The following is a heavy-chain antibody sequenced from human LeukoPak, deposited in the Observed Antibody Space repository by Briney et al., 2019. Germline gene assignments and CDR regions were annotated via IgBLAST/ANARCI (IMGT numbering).Heavy chain of an antibody. Sequence: GASVKVSCKASGYTFTSYYIHWVRQAPGQGLEWMAIINPSGGTTSYAQKFQGRVTVTRDTSTSTVHMELSSLRSEDTAVYYCAREGRDCSGGSCYSRTSNWFDPWGQGTLVTVSS. J-gene: IGHJ5*02. V-gene: IGHV1-46*01. CDR1: GYTFTSYY. CDR3: AREGRDCSGGSCYSRTSNWFDP. D-gene: IGHD2-15*01. CDR2: INPSGGTT.